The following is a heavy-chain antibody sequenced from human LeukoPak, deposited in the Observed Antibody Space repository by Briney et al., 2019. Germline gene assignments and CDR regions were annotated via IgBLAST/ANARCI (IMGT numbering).Heavy chain of an antibody. V-gene: IGHV1-8*01. J-gene: IGHJ4*02. Sequence: ASVKVSCKASGYTFTSYDINWVRQATGQGLEWMGWMNPNSGNTGYAQKFQGRVTMTRNTSISTAYMELSSLRSEDTAVYYCARGHLSTVLLWLGESYYFDYWGQGTLVTVSS. D-gene: IGHD3-10*01. CDR1: GYTFTSYD. CDR2: MNPNSGNT. CDR3: ARGHLSTVLLWLGESYYFDY.